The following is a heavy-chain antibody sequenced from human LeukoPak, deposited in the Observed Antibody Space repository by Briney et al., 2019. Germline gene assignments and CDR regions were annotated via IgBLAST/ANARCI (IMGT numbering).Heavy chain of an antibody. J-gene: IGHJ4*02. CDR3: ARPAYYDFWSGYYLDY. V-gene: IGHV3-7*01. CDR2: IKEDGSEK. Sequence: GGSLRLSCAASGFTFSHYWMSWVRQAPGKGLEWVANIKEDGSEKYYVDSLKGRFTISRDNAKNSLYLQMNSLRAEDTAVYYCARPAYYDFWSGYYLDYWGQGTLVTVSS. CDR1: GFTFSHYW. D-gene: IGHD3-3*01.